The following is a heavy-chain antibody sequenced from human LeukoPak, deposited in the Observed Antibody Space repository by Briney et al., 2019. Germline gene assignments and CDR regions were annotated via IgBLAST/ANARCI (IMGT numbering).Heavy chain of an antibody. Sequence: ASVKVSCKASGGTFSSYAISWVRQAPGQGLEWMGRINPNSGGTNYAQKFQGRVTMTRDTSISTAYMALSRLRSDDTAVYYCARDVDTAMELDYWGQGTLVTVSS. CDR1: GGTFSSYA. D-gene: IGHD5-18*01. V-gene: IGHV1-2*06. J-gene: IGHJ4*02. CDR3: ARDVDTAMELDY. CDR2: INPNSGGT.